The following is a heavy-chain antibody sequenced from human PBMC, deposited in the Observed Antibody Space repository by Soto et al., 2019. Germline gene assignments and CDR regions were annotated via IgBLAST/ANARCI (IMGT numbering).Heavy chain of an antibody. D-gene: IGHD1-20*01. V-gene: IGHV3-48*02. CDR1: GFTFSSYS. CDR2: ISSSSSTI. J-gene: IGHJ6*02. Sequence: PGGSLRLSCAASGFTFSSYSMNWVRQAPGKGLEWVSYISSSSSTIYYADSVKGRFTISRDNAKNSLYLQMNSLRDEDTAVYYWARSITGTDYYYYGMDVWGQGTTVTVSS. CDR3: ARSITGTDYYYYGMDV.